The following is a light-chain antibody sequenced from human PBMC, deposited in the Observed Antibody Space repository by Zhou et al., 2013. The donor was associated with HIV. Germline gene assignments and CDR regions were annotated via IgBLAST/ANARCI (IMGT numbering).Light chain of an antibody. J-gene: IGKJ5*01. V-gene: IGKV3-15*01. Sequence: EIVMTQSPATLSVSPGERATLSCRASQSVSSNVAWYQQKPGQAPRLLIYGASTRANGIPARFSGRGSGTQFTFTISSVQSDDFAIYYCHHYLSYPQTFGQGPR. CDR2: GAS. CDR3: HHYLSYPQT. CDR1: QSVSSN.